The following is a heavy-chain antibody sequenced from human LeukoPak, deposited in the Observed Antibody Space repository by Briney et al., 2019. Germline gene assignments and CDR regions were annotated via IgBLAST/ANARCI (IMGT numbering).Heavy chain of an antibody. V-gene: IGHV3-15*01. J-gene: IGHJ4*02. CDR1: GFTFSDAW. D-gene: IGHD1-20*01. CDR2: IKTIAYGGTT. CDR3: TTINWRGEVDY. Sequence: GGSLRLSCAASGFTFSDAWMSWVRQAPGKGLEWVGRIKTIAYGGTTDYAAPVKGRFTISRDDSKNTVYLQMNSLKTEDTAVYYCTTINWRGEVDYWGQGTLVTVSS.